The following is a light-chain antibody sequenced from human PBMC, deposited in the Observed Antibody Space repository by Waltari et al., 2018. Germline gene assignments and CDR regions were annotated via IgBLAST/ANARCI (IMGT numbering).Light chain of an antibody. V-gene: IGKV3-15*01. CDR1: QRVSSN. Sequence: EIVMTQSPATLSVSPGERATLSCRASQRVSSNLAWYQQKPGQAPRLLIYGASTRATGIPARFSGSGSGTEFILTISSLQSEDFAVYYCQQYNNWPQTFGQGTKVEIK. J-gene: IGKJ1*01. CDR3: QQYNNWPQT. CDR2: GAS.